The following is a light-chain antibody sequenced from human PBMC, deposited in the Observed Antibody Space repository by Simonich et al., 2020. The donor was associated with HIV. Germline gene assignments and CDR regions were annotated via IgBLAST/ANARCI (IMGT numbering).Light chain of an antibody. V-gene: IGKV4-1*01. CDR3: QQRSNWPPLT. J-gene: IGKJ4*01. CDR2: WAS. Sequence: DIVMTQSPDSLAVSLGERATINCKSSRSVLYSSNNKNYLAWYQQKPGQPPKLLIYWASTRESGVPDRFSCSGSGTDFTLTISSLEPEDFAVYYCQQRSNWPPLTFGGGTKVEIK. CDR1: RSVLYSSNNKNY.